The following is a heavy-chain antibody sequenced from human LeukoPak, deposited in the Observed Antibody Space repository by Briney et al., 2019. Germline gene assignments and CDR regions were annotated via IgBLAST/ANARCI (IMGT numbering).Heavy chain of an antibody. J-gene: IGHJ4*02. D-gene: IGHD4-23*01. CDR2: FSYSGST. V-gene: IGHV4-39*01. CDR1: GGSISSSSYY. Sequence: PSETLSLTCTVSGGSISSSSYYWGWIRQPPGKGLEWIGSFSYSGSTYYNPPLKSRVTMSVDTSKNQFTLKPSSVTAADTAVYYCARSDYGGNSLNWGQGTLVTVSS. CDR3: ARSDYGGNSLN.